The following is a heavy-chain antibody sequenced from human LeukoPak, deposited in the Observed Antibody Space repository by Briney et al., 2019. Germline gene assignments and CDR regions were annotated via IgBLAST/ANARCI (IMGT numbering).Heavy chain of an antibody. CDR2: IYPGDSDT. Sequence: GESLKISCKGSGYSFTDYWIGWVRQIPGKGLEWMGIIYPGDSDTRYSPSFRGQVTFSADKSISTAYLQWTSLKASDTAMYYCARWHYYDILHYFDYWGQGTLVTVSS. D-gene: IGHD3-22*01. J-gene: IGHJ4*02. V-gene: IGHV5-51*01. CDR3: ARWHYYDILHYFDY. CDR1: GYSFTDYW.